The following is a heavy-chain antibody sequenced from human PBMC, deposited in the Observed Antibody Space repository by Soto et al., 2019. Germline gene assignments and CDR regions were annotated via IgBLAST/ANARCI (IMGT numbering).Heavy chain of an antibody. J-gene: IGHJ5*02. Sequence: QVQLQESGPGLVKPSQTLSLTCTVSGGSISSGGYYWSWIRQHPGKGLEWIGYIYYSGSTYYNPSLESRVTIPVDTSKNQFSLKLSSVTAADTAVYYCARGIDSSGWDWFDPWGQGTLVTVSS. V-gene: IGHV4-31*03. CDR3: ARGIDSSGWDWFDP. CDR1: GGSISSGGYY. CDR2: IYYSGST. D-gene: IGHD3-22*01.